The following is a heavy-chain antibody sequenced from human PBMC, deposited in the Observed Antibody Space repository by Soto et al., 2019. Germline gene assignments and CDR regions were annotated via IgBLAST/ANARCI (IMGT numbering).Heavy chain of an antibody. CDR1: GGSISSYY. CDR3: ARVHGDYGRYFDY. D-gene: IGHD4-17*01. V-gene: IGHV4-59*12. CDR2: IYYSGST. J-gene: IGHJ4*02. Sequence: PSETLSLTCTVSGGSISSYYWSWIRQPPGKGLEWIGYIYYSGSTNYNPSLKSRVTISVDTSKNQFSLKLSSVTAADTAVYFCARVHGDYGRYFDYWGQGTLVTVSS.